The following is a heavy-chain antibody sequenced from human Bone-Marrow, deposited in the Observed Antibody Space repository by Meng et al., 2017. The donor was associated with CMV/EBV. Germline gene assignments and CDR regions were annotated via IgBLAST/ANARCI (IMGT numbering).Heavy chain of an antibody. V-gene: IGHV3-30-3*01. CDR1: GFTFSTYA. Sequence: GGSLRLSCAASGFTFSTYAMHWVRQAPGKGLQWVAVISYDGSNEYYADSVKGRFTISRNNSKNTLYLQMNSLRAEDTAVYYCAKDMSSGWYNYYYYGMDVWGQGTTVTVSS. CDR2: ISYDGSNE. CDR3: AKDMSSGWYNYYYYGMDV. J-gene: IGHJ6*02. D-gene: IGHD6-19*01.